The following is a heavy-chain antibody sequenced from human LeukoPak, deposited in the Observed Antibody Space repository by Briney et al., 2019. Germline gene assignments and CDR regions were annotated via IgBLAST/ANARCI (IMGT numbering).Heavy chain of an antibody. CDR1: GFTVSSNY. J-gene: IGHJ4*02. D-gene: IGHD3-22*01. V-gene: IGHV3-53*01. Sequence: GGSLRLSCAASGFTVSSNYMSWVRQAPGKGLEWVSVIYSGGSTYYADSVKGRFTISRDNSKNTLYLQMNSLRAEDTAVYYCARGEDYYDSSGFSPQRHPPPFFDYWGQGTLVTVSS. CDR2: IYSGGST. CDR3: ARGEDYYDSSGFSPQRHPPPFFDY.